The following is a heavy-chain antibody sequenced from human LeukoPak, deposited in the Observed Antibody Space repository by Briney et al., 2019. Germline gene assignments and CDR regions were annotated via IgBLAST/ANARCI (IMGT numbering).Heavy chain of an antibody. J-gene: IGHJ4*02. V-gene: IGHV3-23*01. CDR1: GFTFSNHA. Sequence: GGSLRLSYAASGFTFSNHAISWVRQTPGKGLQWVSVISGSGRTTEYADSVKGRFTISRDNSKNTLSLQMNSLRVEDTAIYYCAKNVVVKRYIDYWGQGTLVTVSS. CDR2: ISGSGRTT. CDR3: AKNVVVKRYIDY. D-gene: IGHD2-15*01.